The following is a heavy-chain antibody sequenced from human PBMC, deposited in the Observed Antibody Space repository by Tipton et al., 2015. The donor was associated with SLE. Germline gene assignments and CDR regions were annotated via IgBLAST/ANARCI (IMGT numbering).Heavy chain of an antibody. V-gene: IGHV4-4*07. Sequence: TLSLTCTVSGGSISSYYWSWIRQPAGKGLEWIGRIYTSGSTNYNPSLKSRVTMSVDTSKNQFSLKLSSVTAADTAVYYCARVQGIWGSYRYVFDYWGQGTLVTVSS. CDR1: GGSISSYY. D-gene: IGHD3-16*02. CDR2: IYTSGST. CDR3: ARVQGIWGSYRYVFDY. J-gene: IGHJ4*02.